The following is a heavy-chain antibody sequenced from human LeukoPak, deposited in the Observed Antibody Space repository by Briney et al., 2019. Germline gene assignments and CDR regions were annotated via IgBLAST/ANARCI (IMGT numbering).Heavy chain of an antibody. V-gene: IGHV3-9*01. J-gene: IGHJ4*02. Sequence: PGGSLRLSCAASGFTFDDYAMHWVRQAPGKGLEWVSGISWNSGSIGYADSVKGRFTISRDNAKNSLYLQMNSLRAEDTALYYCARVRRGYYFDYWGQGTLVTVSS. CDR3: ARVRRGYYFDY. CDR2: ISWNSGSI. CDR1: GFTFDDYA. D-gene: IGHD3-10*01.